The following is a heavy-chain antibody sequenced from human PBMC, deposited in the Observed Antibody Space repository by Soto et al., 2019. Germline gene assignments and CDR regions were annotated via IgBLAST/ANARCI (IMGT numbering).Heavy chain of an antibody. CDR3: AAVLDFWSGYTFDY. CDR2: IVVGSGNT. V-gene: IGHV1-58*01. CDR1: GFTFTSSA. Sequence: SVKVSCKASGFTFTSSAVQWVRQARGQRLEWIGWIVVGSGNTNYAQKFQERVTITRDMSTSTAYMELSSLRSEDTAVYYCAAVLDFWSGYTFDYWGQGTLVTVYS. D-gene: IGHD3-3*01. J-gene: IGHJ4*02.